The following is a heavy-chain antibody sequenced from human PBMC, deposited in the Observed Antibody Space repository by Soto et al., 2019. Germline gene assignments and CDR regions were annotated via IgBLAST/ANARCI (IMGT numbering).Heavy chain of an antibody. CDR3: ARGGYYANSGGKLSHSGLDV. Sequence: QVQLVQSAAEVKKPGASVKVSCKASGYTFIRYGITWVRQAPGQGLARMGWISAYNDNTIYAQKLQGRFTMTTDTSTRIVYLELRGLRADDKAAYYCARGGYYANSGGKLSHSGLDVWGQGTSVTVSS. J-gene: IGHJ6*02. V-gene: IGHV1-18*01. CDR1: GYTFIRYG. D-gene: IGHD2-8*01. CDR2: ISAYNDNT.